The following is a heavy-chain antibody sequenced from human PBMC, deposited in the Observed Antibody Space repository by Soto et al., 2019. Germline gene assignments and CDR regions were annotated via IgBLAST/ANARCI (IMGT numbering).Heavy chain of an antibody. CDR2: IWYDGSKK. V-gene: IGHV3-33*01. CDR3: GREDRWDHDAFDS. CDR1: GFTFSSYG. D-gene: IGHD1-26*01. Sequence: QVQLVESGGGVVQPGRSLRLSCVASGFTFSSYGMHWVRQAPGKGLEGVAVIWYDGSKKYYADTVKGRFTISRDKSKNTLHPQEISLTAGDTAVYYFGREDRWDHDAFDSWGQGAMVTVSS. J-gene: IGHJ3*02.